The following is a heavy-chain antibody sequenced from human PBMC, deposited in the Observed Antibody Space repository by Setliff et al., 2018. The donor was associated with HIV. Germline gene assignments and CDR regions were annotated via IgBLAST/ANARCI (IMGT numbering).Heavy chain of an antibody. J-gene: IGHJ4*02. CDR2: VGTASDT. CDR1: GFTLIDHW. V-gene: IGHV3-13*01. Sequence: SLRLSCAASGFTLIDHWMHWVRQVSGQGLEWVAGVGTASDTFYPDSVKGRFTISRDNAHNSFYLQMNNLRAGDTAVYYCARGGPPLEWSKYYFDFWGQGILVTVSS. CDR3: ARGGPPLEWSKYYFDF. D-gene: IGHD3-3*01.